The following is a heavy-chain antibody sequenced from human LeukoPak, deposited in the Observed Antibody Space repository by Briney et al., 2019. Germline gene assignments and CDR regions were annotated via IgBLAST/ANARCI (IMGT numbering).Heavy chain of an antibody. V-gene: IGHV3-74*01. J-gene: IGHJ4*02. D-gene: IGHD3-22*01. CDR3: AWGGDYYDSSGPPSY. Sequence: GGSLRLSCAASGFTFSNYWMYWVRQPPGEGLVWVSHIRSDGSGTTYADSVKGRFAISRDNSKNTLYLQMNSLRAEDTAVYYCAWGGDYYDSSGPPSYWGQGTLVTVSS. CDR1: GFTFSNYW. CDR2: IRSDGSGT.